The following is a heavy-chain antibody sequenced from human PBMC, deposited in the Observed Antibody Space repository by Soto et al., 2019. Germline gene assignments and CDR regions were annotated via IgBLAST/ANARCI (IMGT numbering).Heavy chain of an antibody. J-gene: IGHJ6*02. D-gene: IGHD6-13*01. Sequence: PGGSLRLSCAASGFTFSSYWMHWVRQAPGKGLVWVSRINSDGSSTSYADSVKGRFTISRDNAKNTLYLQMNSLRAEDTAVYYCARDLRGSSHYYGMDVWGQGTTVTVSS. V-gene: IGHV3-74*01. CDR2: INSDGSST. CDR1: GFTFSSYW. CDR3: ARDLRGSSHYYGMDV.